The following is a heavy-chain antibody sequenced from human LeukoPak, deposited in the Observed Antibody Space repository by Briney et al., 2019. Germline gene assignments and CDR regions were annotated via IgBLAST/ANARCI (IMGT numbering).Heavy chain of an antibody. CDR1: GFTFSDYT. D-gene: IGHD2-2*01. CDR2: ISYDGINK. V-gene: IGHV3-30-3*01. Sequence: GGSLRLSCAASGFTFSDYTIHWVRQAPGKGLEWVALISYDGINKYYADSVKGRFTISRDNSKSTLYLQMNSLRAEDTAIYYCAKVGEDIVVVPADNDAFDIWGQGTMVTVTS. J-gene: IGHJ3*02. CDR3: AKVGEDIVVVPADNDAFDI.